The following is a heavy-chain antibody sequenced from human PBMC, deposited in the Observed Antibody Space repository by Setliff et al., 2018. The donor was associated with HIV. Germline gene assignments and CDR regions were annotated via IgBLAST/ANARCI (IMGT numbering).Heavy chain of an antibody. J-gene: IGHJ3*02. Sequence: ASVKVSCKASGYTFTNFGISWVRQAPGQGLEWMGWISVYNGKIDYAQKFQGRVTMTTETSTSTAHMELRSLRSDDTAVYYCARDRGVYCISSSCYSPVDAFDIWGQGTMVTVSS. V-gene: IGHV1-18*01. CDR1: GYTFTNFG. D-gene: IGHD2-2*01. CDR3: ARDRGVYCISSSCYSPVDAFDI. CDR2: ISVYNGKI.